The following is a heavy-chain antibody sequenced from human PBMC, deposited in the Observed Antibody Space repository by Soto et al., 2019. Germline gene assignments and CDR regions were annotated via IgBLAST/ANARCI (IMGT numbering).Heavy chain of an antibody. D-gene: IGHD2-2*01. CDR1: GFTFSSYW. Sequence: EVQLVKSGGGLVQPGGSLRLSCAASGFTFSSYWMSWVRQAPGKGLEWVANIKQDGSEKYYVDSVKGRFTISRDNAKNSLYLQMDSLRADATAVYYCATYCSSTSCYAPNFDYWGQGTLVTVSS. CDR3: ATYCSSTSCYAPNFDY. J-gene: IGHJ4*02. CDR2: IKQDGSEK. V-gene: IGHV3-7*05.